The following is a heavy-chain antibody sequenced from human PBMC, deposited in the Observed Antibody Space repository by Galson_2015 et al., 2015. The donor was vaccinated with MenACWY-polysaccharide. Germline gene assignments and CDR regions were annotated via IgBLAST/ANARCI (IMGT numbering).Heavy chain of an antibody. J-gene: IGHJ3*02. CDR3: AREGSRIVFHAFDT. CDR2: IQYDGSKI. Sequence: SLRLSCAASGSRFSHSGMHWVRQAPGKGLEWVALIQYDGSKIAYLDSVKGRFSVSRDNSKSTLYLEMNNLRAEDTALYYCAREGSRIVFHAFDTWGQGTMVIVSS. D-gene: IGHD3-10*02. V-gene: IGHV3-30*02. CDR1: GSRFSHSG.